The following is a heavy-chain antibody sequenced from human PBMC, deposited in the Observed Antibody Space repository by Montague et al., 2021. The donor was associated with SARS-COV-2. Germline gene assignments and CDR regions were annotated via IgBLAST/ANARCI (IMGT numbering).Heavy chain of an antibody. CDR2: IWYDGSNK. J-gene: IGHJ6*02. CDR1: GFTFSSYG. Sequence: SLRLSCAASGFTFSSYGMHWVRQAPGKGLEWVAVIWYDGSNKYYADPVKGRFTISRDNSKNTLYLQMNSLRAEDTAVYYCARDWWNGDWLFGLYYYYGMDVWGQGTTVTVSS. CDR3: ARDWWNGDWLFGLYYYYGMDV. D-gene: IGHD3-9*01. V-gene: IGHV3-33*01.